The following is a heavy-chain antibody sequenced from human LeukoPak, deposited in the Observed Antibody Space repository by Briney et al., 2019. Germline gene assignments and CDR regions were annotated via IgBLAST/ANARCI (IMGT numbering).Heavy chain of an antibody. Sequence: GASVKVSCKASGYTFTSYAIQWVRQAPGQRLEWMGWINTGNGNTKYSQKFQDRVTITRDTSASTAYMELSSLRFEDTAVNYCARGIGPVAVTFDYWGQGTLVTVSS. CDR1: GYTFTSYA. V-gene: IGHV1-3*04. CDR2: INTGNGNT. D-gene: IGHD6-19*01. CDR3: ARGIGPVAVTFDY. J-gene: IGHJ4*02.